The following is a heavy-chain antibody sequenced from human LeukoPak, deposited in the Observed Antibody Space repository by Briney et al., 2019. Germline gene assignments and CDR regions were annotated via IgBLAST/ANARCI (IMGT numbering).Heavy chain of an antibody. Sequence: SETLSLTCTASGGSISSYYWSWIRQPPGKGLEWIGYIYYSGSTNYNPSLKSRVTISVDTSKNQFSLKLSSVTAADTAVYYCARALYWAFDIWGQGTMVTVSS. D-gene: IGHD2-8*02. V-gene: IGHV4-59*01. J-gene: IGHJ3*02. CDR1: GGSISSYY. CDR3: ARALYWAFDI. CDR2: IYYSGST.